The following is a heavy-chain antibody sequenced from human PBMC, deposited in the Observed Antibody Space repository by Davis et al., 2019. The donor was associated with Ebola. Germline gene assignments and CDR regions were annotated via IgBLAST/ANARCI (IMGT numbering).Heavy chain of an antibody. D-gene: IGHD6-6*01. CDR3: ARGIASIAARPYNWFDP. V-gene: IGHV3-11*04. CDR2: ISSSCSTI. Sequence: GESLKISCAASGFTFSDYYMSWIRQAPGKGLEWVSYISSSCSTIYYADSVKGRFTISRDNAKNSLYLQMNSLRAEDTAVYYCARGIASIAARPYNWFDPWGQGTLVTVSS. CDR1: GFTFSDYY. J-gene: IGHJ5*02.